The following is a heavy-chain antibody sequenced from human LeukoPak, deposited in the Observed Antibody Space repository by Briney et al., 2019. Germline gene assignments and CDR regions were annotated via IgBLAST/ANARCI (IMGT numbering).Heavy chain of an antibody. CDR1: GFTFSSYA. J-gene: IGHJ4*02. Sequence: GGSLRLSCAASGFTFSSYAMHWGRQAPGKGLEWVAVISYDGSNKYYADSVKGRFTISRDNSKNTLSLQMNSLRADDTAIYYCVKRVDYSEKYYFDSWGRGTLVTVSS. CDR2: ISYDGSNK. D-gene: IGHD4-11*01. CDR3: VKRVDYSEKYYFDS. V-gene: IGHV3-30-3*02.